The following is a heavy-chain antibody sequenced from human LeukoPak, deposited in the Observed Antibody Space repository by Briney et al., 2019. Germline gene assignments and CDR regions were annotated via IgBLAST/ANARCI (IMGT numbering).Heavy chain of an antibody. CDR3: AKHRFYGSGNRDAIDI. J-gene: IGHJ3*02. CDR1: GFTFSSYV. Sequence: GGSLTLSYAPCGFTFSSYVMRWLRQAPGKGLEWVSGITGSGSSAYYADSVKGRFTISRDNSKNTLSLQMNSLRAEDTAVYYCAKHRFYGSGNRDAIDIWGQGTMVTVSS. D-gene: IGHD3-10*01. CDR2: ITGSGSSA. V-gene: IGHV3-23*01.